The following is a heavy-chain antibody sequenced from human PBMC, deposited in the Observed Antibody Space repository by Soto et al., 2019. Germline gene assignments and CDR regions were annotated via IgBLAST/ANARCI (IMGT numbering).Heavy chain of an antibody. Sequence: SETLPLTCTVSGGSISSSSDYWGGIRQPPGKGLEWIGSIYYSGSTYYNPSLKSRVTISVDTSKNQFSLKLSSVTAADTAVYYCARDSSGYYSIPPDYWGQGTLVTVSS. CDR2: IYYSGST. CDR1: GGSISSSSDY. CDR3: ARDSSGYYSIPPDY. J-gene: IGHJ4*02. D-gene: IGHD3-22*01. V-gene: IGHV4-39*02.